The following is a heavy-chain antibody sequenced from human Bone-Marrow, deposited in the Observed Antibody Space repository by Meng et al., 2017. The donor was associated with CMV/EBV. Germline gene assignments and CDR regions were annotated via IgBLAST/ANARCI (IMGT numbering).Heavy chain of an antibody. D-gene: IGHD3-10*01. J-gene: IGHJ6*02. V-gene: IGHV3-74*01. CDR2: INSDGSST. Sequence: GESLKISCAASGFTFSSYWMHWVRQAPGKGLVWVSRINSDGSSTSYAASVRGRFTISRDNAKNTLYLQMNSLRAEDTAVYYCARDLPSYYYGSGSYSGGMDVWGQGTTVTVSS. CDR3: ARDLPSYYYGSGSYSGGMDV. CDR1: GFTFSSYW.